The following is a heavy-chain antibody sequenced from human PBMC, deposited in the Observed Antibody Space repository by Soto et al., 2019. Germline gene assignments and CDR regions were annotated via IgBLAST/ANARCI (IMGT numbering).Heavy chain of an antibody. CDR3: AREDYYYDSSGTGDAFDI. V-gene: IGHV3-30-3*01. Sequence: GGSLRLSCAASGFTFSSYAMHWVRQAPGKGLEWVAVISYDGSNKYYADSVKGRFTISRDNSKNTLYLQMNSLRAEDTAVYYCAREDYYYDSSGTGDAFDIWGQGTMVTVSS. CDR1: GFTFSSYA. CDR2: ISYDGSNK. D-gene: IGHD3-22*01. J-gene: IGHJ3*02.